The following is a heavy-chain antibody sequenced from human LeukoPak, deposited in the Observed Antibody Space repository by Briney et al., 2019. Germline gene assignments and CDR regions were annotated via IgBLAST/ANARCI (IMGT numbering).Heavy chain of an antibody. CDR2: ISNSGSTI. D-gene: IGHD3-3*01. CDR1: GFTFSDYY. Sequence: KPGGSLRLSCAASGFTFSDYYMSWIRQAPGKGLEWVSYISNSGSTIYYADSVKGRFTISRDNAKNSLYLQMKSLRAEDTAVYYCARVNDFWSGSQVWFDPWGQGTLVTVSS. V-gene: IGHV3-11*01. CDR3: ARVNDFWSGSQVWFDP. J-gene: IGHJ5*02.